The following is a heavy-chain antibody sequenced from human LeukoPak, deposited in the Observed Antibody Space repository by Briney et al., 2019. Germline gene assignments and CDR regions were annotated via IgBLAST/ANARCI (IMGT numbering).Heavy chain of an antibody. CDR1: GGSISSSSYY. J-gene: IGHJ6*02. Sequence: SETLSLTCTVSGGSISSSSYYWGWIRQPPGKGLEWIGSIYYSGSTYYNPSLKSRVTISVDTSKNQFSLKLSSVTAADTAVYYCARASGSYFSYYYYGMDVWGQGTTVTVSS. CDR2: IYYSGST. D-gene: IGHD1-26*01. CDR3: ARASGSYFSYYYYGMDV. V-gene: IGHV4-39*07.